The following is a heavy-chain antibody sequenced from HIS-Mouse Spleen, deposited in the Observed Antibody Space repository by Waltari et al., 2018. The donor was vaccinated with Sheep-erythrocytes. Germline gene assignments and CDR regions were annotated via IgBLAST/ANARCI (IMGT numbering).Heavy chain of an antibody. CDR1: GYTFTSYD. J-gene: IGHJ3*02. D-gene: IGHD1-1*01. CDR3: AREDWNDDAFDI. CDR2: MNPNRGNT. Sequence: QVQLVQSGAEVKKPGASVKVSCKASGYTFTSYDINWVRQATGQGLEWLGWMNPNRGNTGYAQKVQGRVTMTRNTSISTAYMELSSLRSEDTAVYYCAREDWNDDAFDIWGQGTMVTVSS. V-gene: IGHV1-8*01.